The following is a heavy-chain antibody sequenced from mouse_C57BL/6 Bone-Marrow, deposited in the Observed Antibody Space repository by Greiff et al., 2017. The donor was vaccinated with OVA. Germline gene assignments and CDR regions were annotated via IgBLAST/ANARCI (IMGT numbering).Heavy chain of an antibody. J-gene: IGHJ2*01. V-gene: IGHV5-6*01. CDR1: GFTFSSYG. CDR2: ISSGGSYT. CDR3: ARQRDYGSSPYYFDY. Sequence: EVQLQESGGDLVKPGGSLKLSCAASGFTFSSYGMSWVRQTPDKRLEWVATISSGGSYTYYPDSVKGRFTISRDNAKNTLYLQMSSLKSEDTAMYYCARQRDYGSSPYYFDYWGQGTTLTVSS. D-gene: IGHD1-1*01.